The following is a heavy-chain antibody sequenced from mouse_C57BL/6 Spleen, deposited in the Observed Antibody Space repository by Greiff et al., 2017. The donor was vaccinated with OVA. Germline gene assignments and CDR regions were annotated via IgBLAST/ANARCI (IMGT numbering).Heavy chain of an antibody. V-gene: IGHV5-15*01. D-gene: IGHD4-1*02. Sequence: EVKLMESGGGLVQPGGSLKLSCAASGFTFSDYGMAWVRQAPRKGPEWVAFISNLAYSIYYADTVTGRFTISRENAKNTLYLEMSSLRSEDTAMYYCARQKAQLYFDYWGQGTTLTVSS. CDR3: ARQKAQLYFDY. CDR1: GFTFSDYG. CDR2: ISNLAYSI. J-gene: IGHJ2*01.